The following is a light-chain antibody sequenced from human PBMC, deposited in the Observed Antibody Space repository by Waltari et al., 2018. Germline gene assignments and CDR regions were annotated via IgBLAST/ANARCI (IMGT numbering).Light chain of an antibody. J-gene: IGKJ1*01. CDR1: QSFLYSSNNKNY. Sequence: DFVMTQSPDSLAVSLGERATINCKSSQSFLYSSNNKNYLAWYQQKPGQPPKLLIYWASTREYGVPDRFSGSGSGTDFTLTISSLQAEDVAVYYCQQYYSTPRTFGQGTKVEIK. CDR3: QQYYSTPRT. V-gene: IGKV4-1*01. CDR2: WAS.